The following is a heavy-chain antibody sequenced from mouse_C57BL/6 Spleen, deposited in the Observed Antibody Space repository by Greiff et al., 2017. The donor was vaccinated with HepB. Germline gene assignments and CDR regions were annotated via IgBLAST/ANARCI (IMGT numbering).Heavy chain of an antibody. J-gene: IGHJ1*03. CDR1: GFTFSNYW. Sequence: EVKVEESGGGLVQPGGSMKLSCVASGFTFSNYWMNWVRQSPEKGLEWVAQIRLKSDNYATHYAESVKGRFTISRDDSKSSVYLQMNNLRAEDTGIYYCTGDLFGYFDVWGTGTTVTVSS. V-gene: IGHV6-3*01. D-gene: IGHD1-1*01. CDR3: TGDLFGYFDV. CDR2: IRLKSDNYAT.